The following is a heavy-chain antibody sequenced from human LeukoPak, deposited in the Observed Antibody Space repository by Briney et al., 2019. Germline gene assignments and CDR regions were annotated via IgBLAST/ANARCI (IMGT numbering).Heavy chain of an antibody. Sequence: SSETLSLTCSVSGGSISSYYWSWIRQTPRKGLEWIGYIYYSGSTDYNPSLKSRATISVDTSKNQFSLKLSSLTAADTAVYYCARPNSSSWGQGTLVTVSS. CDR1: GGSISSYY. CDR2: IYYSGST. D-gene: IGHD6-13*01. CDR3: ARPNSSS. J-gene: IGHJ4*02. V-gene: IGHV4-59*12.